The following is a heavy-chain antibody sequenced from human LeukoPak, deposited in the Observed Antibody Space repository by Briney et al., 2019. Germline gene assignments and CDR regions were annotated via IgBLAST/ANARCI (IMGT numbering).Heavy chain of an antibody. CDR2: ISYDGSNK. V-gene: IGHV3-30-3*01. CDR1: GFTFSSYW. J-gene: IGHJ4*02. Sequence: PGGSLRLSCAASGFTFSSYWMHWVRQAPGKGLEWVAVISYDGSNKYYADSVKGRFTISRDNSKNTLYLQMNSLRAEDTAVYYCAREGSRRSSGSHFRYWGQGTLVTVSS. D-gene: IGHD3-22*01. CDR3: AREGSRRSSGSHFRY.